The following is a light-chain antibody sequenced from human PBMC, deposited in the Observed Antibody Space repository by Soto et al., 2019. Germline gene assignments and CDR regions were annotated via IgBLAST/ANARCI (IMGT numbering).Light chain of an antibody. CDR2: EGS. CDR1: SSDVGSYKF. J-gene: IGLJ2*01. CDR3: CSYAGSSTLV. Sequence: QSALTQPASVSGSPGQSITISCTGTSSDVGSYKFVSWYQHHPGKAPKLMIYEGSKRPSGVSYRFSGSKSGNTASLTISGLQAEDEADYYRCSYAGSSTLVFGGGTKVTVL. V-gene: IGLV2-23*01.